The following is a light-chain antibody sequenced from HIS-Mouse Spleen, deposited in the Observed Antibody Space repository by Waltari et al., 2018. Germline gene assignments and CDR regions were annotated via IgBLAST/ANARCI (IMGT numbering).Light chain of an antibody. J-gene: IGLJ2*01. Sequence: SYELTQPPSVSVSPGQTASIPCSGYKLGDKYACWYQQKPGQSPGLVIYQDSKRPSGIPERFSGSNSGNTATLTISGTQAMDEADYYCQAWDSSTANVVFGGGTKLTVL. V-gene: IGLV3-1*01. CDR3: QAWDSSTANVV. CDR2: QDS. CDR1: KLGDKY.